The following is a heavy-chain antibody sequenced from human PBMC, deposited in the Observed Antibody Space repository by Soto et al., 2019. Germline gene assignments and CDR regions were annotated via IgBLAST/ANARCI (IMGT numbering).Heavy chain of an antibody. Sequence: QVQLVQSGAEVKKPGSSVKVSCKASGGTFSSYAISWVRQAPGQGLEWMGGIIPIFGTANYAQKFQGRVTITADESTSTAYMELSSLRSEDTAVYYCARDRRRGDSSGYYSYNWFDPWGQGTLVTVSS. V-gene: IGHV1-69*01. CDR1: GGTFSSYA. D-gene: IGHD3-22*01. CDR2: IIPIFGTA. J-gene: IGHJ5*02. CDR3: ARDRRRGDSSGYYSYNWFDP.